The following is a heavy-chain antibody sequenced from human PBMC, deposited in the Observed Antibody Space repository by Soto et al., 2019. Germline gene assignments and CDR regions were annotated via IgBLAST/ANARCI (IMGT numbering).Heavy chain of an antibody. J-gene: IGHJ6*02. D-gene: IGHD2-8*01. CDR2: ISYDGSNK. CDR3: ASDCTNGVCYSGYGMDV. V-gene: IGHV3-30*03. Sequence: PGGSLRLSCAASGFTFSSYGMHWVRQAPGKGLEWVAVISYDGSNKYYADSVKSRFTISRDNSKNTLYLQMNSLRAEDTAVYYCASDCTNGVCYSGYGMDVWGQGTTVTVSS. CDR1: GFTFSSYG.